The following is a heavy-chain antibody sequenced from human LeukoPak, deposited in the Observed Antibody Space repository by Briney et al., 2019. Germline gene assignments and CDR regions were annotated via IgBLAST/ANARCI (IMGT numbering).Heavy chain of an antibody. CDR3: AKGLTYYDILTGFDY. J-gene: IGHJ4*02. Sequence: GRSLRLSCAASGFTFYDYAMHWVRQAPGKGLAWVSGISWNSGSIGYADSVKGRFTISRDNAKNSLYLQMNSLRAEDMALYYCAKGLTYYDILTGFDYWGQGTLVIVSS. CDR1: GFTFYDYA. D-gene: IGHD3-9*01. CDR2: ISWNSGSI. V-gene: IGHV3-9*03.